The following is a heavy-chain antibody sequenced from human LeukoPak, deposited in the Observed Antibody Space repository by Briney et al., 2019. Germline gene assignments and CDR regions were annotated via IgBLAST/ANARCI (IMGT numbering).Heavy chain of an antibody. CDR2: IDPSDSYT. Sequence: GESLKISCKGSGYSFTSYWISWVRQMPGKGLEWMGRIDPSDSYTNYSPSFQGHVTISADKSISTAYLQWSSLKASDTAIYYCARDAYYGSEADYWGQGTVVTVSS. J-gene: IGHJ4*02. D-gene: IGHD3-10*01. CDR1: GYSFTSYW. CDR3: ARDAYYGSEADY. V-gene: IGHV5-10-1*01.